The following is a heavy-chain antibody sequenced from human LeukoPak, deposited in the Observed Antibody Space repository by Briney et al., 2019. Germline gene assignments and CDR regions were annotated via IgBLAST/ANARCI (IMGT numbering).Heavy chain of an antibody. CDR3: AKDVVRGVMWYFDY. Sequence: GGSLRLSCAASGFTFSSYAMSWVRQAPGEGLEWVSAISGRGGCTYYADSVKGRFTISRDNSKNTLYLQMNSLRAEDTAVYYCAKDVVRGVMWYFDYWGQGTPVTVSS. J-gene: IGHJ4*02. CDR2: ISGRGGCT. V-gene: IGHV3-23*01. CDR1: GFTFSSYA. D-gene: IGHD3-10*01.